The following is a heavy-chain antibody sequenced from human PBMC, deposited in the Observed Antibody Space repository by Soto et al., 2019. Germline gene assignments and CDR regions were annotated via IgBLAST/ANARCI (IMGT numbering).Heavy chain of an antibody. J-gene: IGHJ6*03. Sequence: ASVKVSCKASGYTFTSYDINWVRQATGQGLEWMGWMNPNSGNTGYAQKFQGRVTMTRNTSISTAYMELSSLRSEDTAVYYCARGHSPYYYYYMDVWGKGTTVTVSS. V-gene: IGHV1-8*01. CDR3: ARGHSPYYYYYMDV. CDR1: GYTFTSYD. CDR2: MNPNSGNT.